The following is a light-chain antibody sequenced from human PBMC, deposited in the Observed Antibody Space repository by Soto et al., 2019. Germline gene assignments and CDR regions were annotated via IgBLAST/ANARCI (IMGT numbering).Light chain of an antibody. CDR3: QQLNSYPLT. CDR2: AAS. J-gene: IGKJ3*01. V-gene: IGKV1-9*01. Sequence: IQLTQSPSSLSASVGDRVTITCRASQGISSYLAWYQQKPGKAPKLLIYAASTLQSGVPSTFSGSGAGTDFTLTIRSLQPEDFATYYCQQLNSYPLTFGPGTKVDIK. CDR1: QGISSY.